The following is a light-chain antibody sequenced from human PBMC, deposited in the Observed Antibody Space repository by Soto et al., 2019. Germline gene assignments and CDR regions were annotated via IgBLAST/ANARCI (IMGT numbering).Light chain of an antibody. Sequence: EIVLTQSPGTLSLSPGERATLSCRASQSVSSSYLAWYQQKPGQAPRLLIYGASTRATGIPARFSGSGSGTKFTLTISSLQSEDFAVYYCQQYNNWPGTFGQGTKVDIK. J-gene: IGKJ1*01. CDR2: GAS. CDR3: QQYNNWPGT. V-gene: IGKV3-15*01. CDR1: QSVSSSY.